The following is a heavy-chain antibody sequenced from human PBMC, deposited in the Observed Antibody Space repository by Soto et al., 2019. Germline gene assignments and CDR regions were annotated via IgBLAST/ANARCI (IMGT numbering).Heavy chain of an antibody. Sequence: SGGSLRLSCSASGCTFSSYAMSWGRQAPGKGLEWVSAISGSGGSTYYADSVKGRFTISRDNSKNTLYLQMNSLRAEDTAVYYCAKALGAYNWFDPWGQGTLVTVSS. CDR2: ISGSGGST. V-gene: IGHV3-23*01. J-gene: IGHJ5*02. CDR3: AKALGAYNWFDP. D-gene: IGHD3-16*01. CDR1: GCTFSSYA.